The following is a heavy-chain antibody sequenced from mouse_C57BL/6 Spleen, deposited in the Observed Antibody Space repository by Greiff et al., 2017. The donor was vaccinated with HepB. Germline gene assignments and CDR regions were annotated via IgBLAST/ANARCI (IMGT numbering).Heavy chain of an antibody. D-gene: IGHD4-1*01. J-gene: IGHJ4*01. CDR3: ASGTWDTGSYAMGY. Sequence: EVQLQQSGPELVKPGASVKISCKASGYTFTDYYMNWVKQSHGKSLEWIGDINPNNGGTSYNQKFKGKATLTVYKSSSTAYMELRSLTSEDSAGYYCASGTWDTGSYAMGYWGEGTSVTVSS. V-gene: IGHV1-26*01. CDR2: INPNNGGT. CDR1: GYTFTDYY.